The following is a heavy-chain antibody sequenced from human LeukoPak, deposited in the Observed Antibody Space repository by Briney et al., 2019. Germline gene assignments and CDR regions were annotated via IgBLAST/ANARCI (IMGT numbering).Heavy chain of an antibody. J-gene: IGHJ4*02. V-gene: IGHV5-10-1*01. CDR1: GYSFTTYW. D-gene: IGHD3-16*02. CDR2: IDPSDSYT. Sequence: GESLRISCKGSGYSFTTYWITWVRQMPGKGLEWMGRIDPSDSYTNYSPSFQGHVTISADKSISTAYQQWSSLKASDTAMYYCARVIHLGELSLYDYWGQGTLVTVSS. CDR3: ARVIHLGELSLYDY.